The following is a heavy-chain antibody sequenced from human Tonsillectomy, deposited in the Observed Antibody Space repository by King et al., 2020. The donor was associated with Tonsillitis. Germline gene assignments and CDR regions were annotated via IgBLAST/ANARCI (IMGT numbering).Heavy chain of an antibody. J-gene: IGHJ4*02. Sequence: VQLVESGGGVVQPGRSLRLSCTASGFTFSNYGMHWVRQAPGKGLEWVAVLWYDGSNKHYADSVKGRFTISRDNSKNTLYLQMNSLRAEDTAVYYCARDFFGGDCYLPGYWGQGSLVTVSS. CDR1: GFTFSNYG. V-gene: IGHV3-33*08. CDR2: LWYDGSNK. D-gene: IGHD2-21*02. CDR3: ARDFFGGDCYLPGY.